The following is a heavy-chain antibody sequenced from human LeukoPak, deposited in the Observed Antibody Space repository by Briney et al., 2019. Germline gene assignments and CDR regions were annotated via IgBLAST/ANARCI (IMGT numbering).Heavy chain of an antibody. CDR3: ARGPDYYDSSGYYPDY. D-gene: IGHD3-22*01. J-gene: IGHJ4*02. CDR1: GYTFTSYY. CDR2: INPSGGST. V-gene: IGHV1-46*01. Sequence: GAPVKVSCKASGYTFTSYYMHWVRQAPGQGLEWKGIINPSGGSTSYAQKFQGRVTMTRDTSTSTVYMELSSLRSEDTAVYYCARGPDYYDSSGYYPDYWGQGTLVTVSS.